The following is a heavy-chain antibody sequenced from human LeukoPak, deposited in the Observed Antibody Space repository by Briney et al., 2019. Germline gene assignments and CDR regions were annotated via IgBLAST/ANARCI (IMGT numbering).Heavy chain of an antibody. D-gene: IGHD1-1*01. CDR1: GGTFSSYA. CDR3: ARQLAAFDFDY. V-gene: IGHV1-69*13. CDR2: IIPIFGTA. J-gene: IGHJ4*02. Sequence: GASVKVSCKASGGTFSSYAISWVRQAPGQGLEWVGGIIPIFGTANYAQKFQGRVTITADESTSTAYMELSSLRSEDTAVYYCARQLAAFDFDYWGQGTLVTVSS.